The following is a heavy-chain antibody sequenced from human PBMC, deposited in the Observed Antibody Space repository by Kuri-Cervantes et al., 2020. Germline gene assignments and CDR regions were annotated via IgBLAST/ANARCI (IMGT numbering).Heavy chain of an antibody. CDR3: ARGLWFGEFYYYYGMDV. Sequence: GGSLRLSCAASGFTFSSYAMHWVRQAPGKGLEWVAVISYDGSNKYYADSVKGRFTISRDNSKNTLYLQMNSLRAEDTAVYYCARGLWFGEFYYYYGMDVWGQGTTVTVSS. V-gene: IGHV3-30-3*01. J-gene: IGHJ6*02. CDR1: GFTFSSYA. CDR2: ISYDGSNK. D-gene: IGHD3-10*01.